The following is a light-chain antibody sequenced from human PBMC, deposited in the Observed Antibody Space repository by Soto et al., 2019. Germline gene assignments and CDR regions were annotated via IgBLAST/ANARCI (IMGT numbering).Light chain of an antibody. CDR1: SSDVGGYNY. J-gene: IGLJ1*01. CDR3: STYTTSSTPYV. CDR2: EVN. V-gene: IGLV2-14*01. Sequence: QSALTQPASVSGSPGQSITISCTGTSSDVGGYNYVSWYQQLPGKAPKLLIYEVNYRPSGVSDRFSGSKSGNTASLTISGLQPEDEADYYCSTYTTSSTPYVFGTGTRSPS.